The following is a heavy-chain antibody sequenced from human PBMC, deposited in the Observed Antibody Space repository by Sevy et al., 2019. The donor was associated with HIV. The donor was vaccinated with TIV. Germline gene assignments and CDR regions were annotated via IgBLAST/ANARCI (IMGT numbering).Heavy chain of an antibody. CDR1: GFTFDDYA. CDR2: ISWNSAGI. J-gene: IGHJ4*02. D-gene: IGHD3-22*01. CDR3: AKGNTQTLFDSRGDRLPLGLDY. Sequence: GGSLRLSCAASGFTFDDYAMHWVRQPPGKGLEWVSGISWNSAGIVYGDSVKARFTISRDNDKKYLYLQMNSLRPEDTAVYLSAKGNTQTLFDSRGDRLPLGLDYWGEAALVTVT. V-gene: IGHV3-9*01.